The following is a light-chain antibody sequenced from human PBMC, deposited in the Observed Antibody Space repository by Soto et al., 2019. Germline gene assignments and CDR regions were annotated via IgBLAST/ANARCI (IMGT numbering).Light chain of an antibody. CDR1: QSISSY. J-gene: IGKJ1*01. CDR3: QQYYSYSET. Sequence: DIQMTQSPSSLSASVGDRVTITCRASQSISSYLAWYQQKPGKAPKLLIYAASTLQSGVPSRFSGSGSGTDFTLTISSLQPDDFATYYCQQYYSYSETFGQGTKVEIK. CDR2: AAS. V-gene: IGKV1-16*01.